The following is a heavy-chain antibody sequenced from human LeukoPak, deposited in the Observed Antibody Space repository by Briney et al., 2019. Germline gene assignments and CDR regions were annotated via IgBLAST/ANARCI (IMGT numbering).Heavy chain of an antibody. J-gene: IGHJ4*02. Sequence: GGSLRLSRAASLFSLSSYSMNWVRQAPREGLEWVSYISNSRSTIYYADSVKGRFTISRDNAKNSLYLQMNSLRDEDTAVYYCASAGSGLYWGQGTLVTVSS. V-gene: IGHV3-48*02. CDR1: LFSLSSYS. CDR3: ASAGSGLY. CDR2: ISNSRSTI. D-gene: IGHD6-19*01.